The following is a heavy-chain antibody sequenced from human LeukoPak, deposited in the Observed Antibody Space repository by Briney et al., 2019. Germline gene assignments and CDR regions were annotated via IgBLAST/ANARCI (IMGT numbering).Heavy chain of an antibody. J-gene: IGHJ5*02. D-gene: IGHD3-10*01. V-gene: IGHV4-59*01. CDR1: GGSISSYY. CDR2: IYYSGST. CDR3: ARNRDYYGSGSYYVGWFDP. Sequence: PSETLSLTCTVSGGSISSYYWSWIRQPPGEGLEWIGYIYYSGSTNYNPSLKSRVTISVETSKNQFSLKLSSVTAADTAVYYCARNRDYYGSGSYYVGWFDPWGQGTLVTVSS.